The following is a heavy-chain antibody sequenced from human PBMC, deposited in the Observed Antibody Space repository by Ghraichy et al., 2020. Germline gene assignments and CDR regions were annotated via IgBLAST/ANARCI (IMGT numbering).Heavy chain of an antibody. CDR2: VSHTGGDQ. Sequence: LSLICAVSGFTFSCCAMSWVRHSPAKGLEWVAGVSHTGGDQHYADSVRGRFAISRDNSKNTLSLKMNNLRAEDTAVYYCAKDLHYWTAMDVWGQGTTVTV. CDR3: AKDLHYWTAMDV. J-gene: IGHJ6*02. CDR1: GFTFSCCA. V-gene: IGHV3-23*01. D-gene: IGHD3/OR15-3a*01.